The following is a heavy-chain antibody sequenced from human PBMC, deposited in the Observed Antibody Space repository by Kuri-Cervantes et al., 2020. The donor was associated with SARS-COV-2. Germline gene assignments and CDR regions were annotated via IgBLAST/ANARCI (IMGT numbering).Heavy chain of an antibody. CDR1: GGSISSSSYY. Sequence: ESLKISCTVSGGSISSSSYYWGWIRQPPGKGLEWIGSIYYSGSTYYNPSLKSRVTISVDTSKNQFPLKLSSVTAADTAVYYCASSTYEGRGMDVWGQGTTVTVSS. V-gene: IGHV4-39*06. CDR3: ASSTYEGRGMDV. CDR2: IYYSGST. D-gene: IGHD3-10*01. J-gene: IGHJ6*02.